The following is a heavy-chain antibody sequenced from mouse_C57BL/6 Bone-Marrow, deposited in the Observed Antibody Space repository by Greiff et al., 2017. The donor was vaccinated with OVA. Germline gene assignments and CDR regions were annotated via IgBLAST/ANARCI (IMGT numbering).Heavy chain of an antibody. CDR3: ARSLGLLYPYWYFDV. D-gene: IGHD2-12*01. J-gene: IGHJ1*03. Sequence: EVQLVESGPELVKPGASVKISCKASGYSFTGYYMNWVKQSPEKSLEWIGEINPSTGGTTYNQKFKAKATLTVDKSSSTAYMQLKSLTSEDSAVYYCARSLGLLYPYWYFDVWGTGTTVTVSS. CDR1: GYSFTGYY. V-gene: IGHV1-42*01. CDR2: INPSTGGT.